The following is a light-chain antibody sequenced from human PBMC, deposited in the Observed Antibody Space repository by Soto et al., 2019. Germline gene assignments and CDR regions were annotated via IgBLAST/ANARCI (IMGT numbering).Light chain of an antibody. J-gene: IGKJ3*01. Sequence: EIVLTQSPATLSLSPGERATLSCRASQSVSSYLAWYQQKPGQAPRLLIYDASNRATGIPARFSGSGSGTDFTLTISSLEPEDFAVYSCKQRSNSITFGPGNKVDIK. CDR1: QSVSSY. CDR3: KQRSNSIT. CDR2: DAS. V-gene: IGKV3-11*01.